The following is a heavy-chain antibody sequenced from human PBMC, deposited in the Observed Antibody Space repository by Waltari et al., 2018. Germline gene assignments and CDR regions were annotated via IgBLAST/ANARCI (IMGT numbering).Heavy chain of an antibody. CDR3: ASLSTMITFGGVIVDY. D-gene: IGHD3-16*02. CDR2: ISSSSSTI. J-gene: IGHJ4*02. CDR1: GFTFSSYS. Sequence: EVQLVESGGGLVQPGGSLRLSCAASGFTFSSYSMNWVRQAPGKGLEWVSYISSSSSTIYYADSVKGRFTISRANAKNSLYLQMNSLRAEDTAVYYCASLSTMITFGGVIVDYWGQGPLVTVSS. V-gene: IGHV3-48*01.